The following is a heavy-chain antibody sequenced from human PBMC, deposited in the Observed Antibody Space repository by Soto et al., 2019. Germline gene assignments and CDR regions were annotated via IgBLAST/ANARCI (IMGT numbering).Heavy chain of an antibody. J-gene: IGHJ6*02. D-gene: IGHD2-2*02. CDR3: AKVVLGYCSSTSCYISLSSRYYYGMDV. V-gene: IGHV1-18*04. Sequence: QVQLVQSGAEVKKPGASVKVSCKASGYTFTSYGISWVRQAPGQGLEWMGWISAYNGNTNYAQKLQGRVTMTTDTSTSTAYMELRRLRSDDTAVYYCAKVVLGYCSSTSCYISLSSRYYYGMDVWGQGTTVTVSS. CDR1: GYTFTSYG. CDR2: ISAYNGNT.